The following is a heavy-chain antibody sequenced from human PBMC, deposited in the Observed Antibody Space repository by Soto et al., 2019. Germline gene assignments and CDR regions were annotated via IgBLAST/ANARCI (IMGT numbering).Heavy chain of an antibody. D-gene: IGHD3-10*01. V-gene: IGHV3-21*06. CDR3: AREGVHNYTEYYFDY. CDR1: GSTFIYYT. CDR2: ISAVSDYI. Sequence: GGPLILSCTASGSTFIYYTFHWVRRAPGKGLEWVSSISAVSDYIRYADSVKGRFTISRDNAKTSVYLQMKSLTAEDTAVYYCAREGVHNYTEYYFDYWGQGTLVTVSS. J-gene: IGHJ4*02.